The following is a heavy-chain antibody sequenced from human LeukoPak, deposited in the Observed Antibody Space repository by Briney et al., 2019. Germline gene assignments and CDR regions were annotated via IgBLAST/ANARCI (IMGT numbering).Heavy chain of an antibody. V-gene: IGHV1-46*01. Sequence: ASVKVSYKASGYTFTSYYMHWVRQAPGQGLEWMGIINPSGGSTSYAQKFQGRVTMTRDMSTSTVYMELSSLRSEDTAVYYCARGGHIRTTVTSDAFDIWGQGTMVTVSS. J-gene: IGHJ3*02. CDR3: ARGGHIRTTVTSDAFDI. D-gene: IGHD4-11*01. CDR1: GYTFTSYY. CDR2: INPSGGST.